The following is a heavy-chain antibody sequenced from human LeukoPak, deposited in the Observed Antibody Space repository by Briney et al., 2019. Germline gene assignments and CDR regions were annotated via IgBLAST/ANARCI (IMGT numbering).Heavy chain of an antibody. V-gene: IGHV3-23*01. J-gene: IGHJ1*01. CDR2: ISGRGQST. CDR3: VQRGYDYDSAGLFYAEYFHK. CDR1: GFRFTDYA. D-gene: IGHD3-22*01. Sequence: GGSLRLSCTASGFRFTDYAMNWVRQAPGKGLEWVSAISGRGQSTYYADSVKGRFSVSRDNSNNTLFLQMNSLRVEDTALYYCVQRGYDYDSAGLFYAEYFHKWGQGTLVTVA.